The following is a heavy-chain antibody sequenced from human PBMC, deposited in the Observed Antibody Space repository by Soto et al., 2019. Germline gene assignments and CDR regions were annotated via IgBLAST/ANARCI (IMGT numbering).Heavy chain of an antibody. D-gene: IGHD3-16*02. Sequence: PSETLSLTCSVSGGSIINTYNYWVWIRQPPGKGLEWIGSFFYNGGTYYNPSLKSRVTTSIDTSKNQFSLKLSSVTAADTAVYYCARLIFPW. CDR1: GGSIINTYNY. V-gene: IGHV4-39*01. CDR2: FFYNGGT. CDR3: ARLIFP. J-gene: IGHJ5*02.